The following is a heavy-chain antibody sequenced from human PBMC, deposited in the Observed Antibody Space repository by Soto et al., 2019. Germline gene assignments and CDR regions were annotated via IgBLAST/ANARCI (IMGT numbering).Heavy chain of an antibody. Sequence: SETLSLTCAVSGGSISSGGYSWSWIRQPPGKGLEWIGYIYHSGSTYYNPSLKSRVTISVDRSKNQFSLKLSSVTAADTAMYYCARGGRGYCSVTNCYQPFDYWGQGTLVTVSS. CDR3: ARGGRGYCSVTNCYQPFDY. CDR1: GGSISSGGYS. V-gene: IGHV4-30-2*01. D-gene: IGHD2-2*01. CDR2: IYHSGST. J-gene: IGHJ4*02.